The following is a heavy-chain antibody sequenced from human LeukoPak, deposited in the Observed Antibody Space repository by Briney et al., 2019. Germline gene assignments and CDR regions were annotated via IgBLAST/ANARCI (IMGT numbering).Heavy chain of an antibody. Sequence: SQTLSLTCVISGDSVSNNNAAWHWIRQSPLRGLEWLGRTYYRSKWDNDYAESVRSRITINPDTSKNQFSLQLNSVTPEDTAVYYCARSYNWNYYYYYYMDVWGKGTTVTVSS. D-gene: IGHD1-20*01. J-gene: IGHJ6*03. V-gene: IGHV6-1*01. CDR1: GDSVSNNNAA. CDR2: TYYRSKWDN. CDR3: ARSYNWNYYYYYYMDV.